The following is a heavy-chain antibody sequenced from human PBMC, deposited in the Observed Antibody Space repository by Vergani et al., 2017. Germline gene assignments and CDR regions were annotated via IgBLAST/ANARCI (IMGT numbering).Heavy chain of an antibody. V-gene: IGHV4-34*01. D-gene: IGHD3-16*01. CDR2: INHSGST. CDR3: ARDSXGYVWGSYEAWFDP. CDR1: GGSFSGYY. Sequence: QVQLQESGPGLVKPSETLSLTCTVYGGSFSGYYWSWIRQPPGKGLEWIGEINHSGSTNYNPSLKSRVTISVDTSKNQFSLKLSSVTAADTAVYYCARDSXGYVWGSYEAWFDPWGQGTLVTVSS. J-gene: IGHJ5*02.